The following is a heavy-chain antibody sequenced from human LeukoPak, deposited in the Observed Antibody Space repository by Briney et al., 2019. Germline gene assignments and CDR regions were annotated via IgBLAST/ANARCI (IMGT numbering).Heavy chain of an antibody. Sequence: GGSLRLSCAASGFTFSSYEMNWLRQAPGKGLEWVSYISGSDNTIYYADSVKGRFTIPRDNAKNSLFLQMSSLRPEDTAVYYCARGPRPCGTSCYGGWFDPWGQGTLVTVSS. V-gene: IGHV3-48*03. D-gene: IGHD2-2*01. CDR1: GFTFSSYE. CDR3: ARGPRPCGTSCYGGWFDP. J-gene: IGHJ5*02. CDR2: ISGSDNTI.